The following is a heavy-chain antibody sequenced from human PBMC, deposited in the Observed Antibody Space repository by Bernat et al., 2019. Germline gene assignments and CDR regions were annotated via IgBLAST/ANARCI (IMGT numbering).Heavy chain of an antibody. D-gene: IGHD3-3*01. Sequence: QVQLQESGSGLVKPSETLSLTCTVSGGSISSYYWSWIRQSPGKGLEWIGYVIYSGSTNYNPSLKSRVIISVDMSKNQFSLRLTSVTAADTAVYYCARDPSSGYDAFDIWGQGTMVTVSS. CDR1: GGSISSYY. J-gene: IGHJ3*02. CDR3: ARDPSSGYDAFDI. V-gene: IGHV4-59*01. CDR2: VIYSGST.